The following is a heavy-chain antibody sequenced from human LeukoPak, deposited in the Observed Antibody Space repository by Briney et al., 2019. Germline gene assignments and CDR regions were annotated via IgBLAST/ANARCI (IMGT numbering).Heavy chain of an antibody. Sequence: SETLSLTCAVYGGSFSGYYWTWIRQPPGKGLEWIGEINHSGSTNYNPSLKSRVTISVDTSKNQFSLKLSSVTAADTAVYYCARWMVGDYYYYYYMDVWGKGTTVTVSS. CDR3: ARWMVGDYYYYYYMDV. CDR1: GGSFSGYY. CDR2: INHSGST. D-gene: IGHD3-10*01. J-gene: IGHJ6*03. V-gene: IGHV4-34*01.